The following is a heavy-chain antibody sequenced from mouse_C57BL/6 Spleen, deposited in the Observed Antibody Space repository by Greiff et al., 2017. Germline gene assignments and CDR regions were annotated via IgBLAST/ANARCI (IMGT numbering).Heavy chain of an antibody. V-gene: IGHV1-26*01. J-gene: IGHJ2*01. D-gene: IGHD1-1*01. CDR1: GYTFTDYY. CDR3: AQYPIYGSSHFDY. CDR2: INPNNGGT. Sequence: VQLKQSGPELVKPGASVKISCKASGYTFTDYYMNWVKQSHGKSLEWIGDINPNNGGTSYNQKFKGKATLTVDKSSSTAYMELRSLTSEDSAVYDCAQYPIYGSSHFDYWGQGTTLTVSS.